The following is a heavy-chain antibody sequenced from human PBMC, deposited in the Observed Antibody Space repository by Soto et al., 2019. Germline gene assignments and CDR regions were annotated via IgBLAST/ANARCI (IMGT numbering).Heavy chain of an antibody. CDR2: ISYDGSHK. CDR1: GFTFNNYG. J-gene: IGHJ6*04. Sequence: QVQLVESGGGVVQPGRSLRLSCAASGFTFNNYGMHWVRQAPGKGLVWVTVISYDGSHKYYADSVKGRFTISRDNSKNTRDLQMNSLRNEDTAVYYWAKRRGDHINYSWGIDAWGKGTTVTVSS. CDR3: AKRRGDHINYSWGIDA. V-gene: IGHV3-30*18. D-gene: IGHD4-4*01.